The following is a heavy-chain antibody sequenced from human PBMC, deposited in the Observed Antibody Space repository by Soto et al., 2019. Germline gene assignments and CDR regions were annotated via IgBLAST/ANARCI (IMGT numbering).Heavy chain of an antibody. Sequence: SETLSLTCTVSGGSISSYYWSWIRQPPGKGLEWIGYIYYSGSTNYNPSLKSRVTISVDTSKNQFSLKLSSVTAADTAVYYCARVKGGEYYDFWSGYPYNWFDPWGQGTLVTVSS. CDR1: GGSISSYY. J-gene: IGHJ5*02. V-gene: IGHV4-59*01. CDR3: ARVKGGEYYDFWSGYPYNWFDP. D-gene: IGHD3-3*01. CDR2: IYYSGST.